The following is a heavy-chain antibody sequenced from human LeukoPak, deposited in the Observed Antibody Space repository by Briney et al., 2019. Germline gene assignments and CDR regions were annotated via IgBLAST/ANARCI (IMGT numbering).Heavy chain of an antibody. J-gene: IGHJ3*01. Sequence: SETLSLTCTVSGGSVSIYYWNWIRQPPGKGLEWIGYIYSSGSTKYNPSLKSRVTISVDTSRNQFSLKLSSVTAADTAVYYCARAAPVTMTDPFDRWGQGTMVTVSS. CDR3: ARAAPVTMTDPFDR. D-gene: IGHD3-22*01. CDR1: GGSVSIYY. V-gene: IGHV4-59*02. CDR2: IYSSGST.